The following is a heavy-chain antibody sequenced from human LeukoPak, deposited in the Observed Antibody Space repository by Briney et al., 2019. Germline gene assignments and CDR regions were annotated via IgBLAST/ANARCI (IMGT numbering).Heavy chain of an antibody. J-gene: IGHJ5*02. D-gene: IGHD6-13*01. Sequence: SETLSLTCTISGGSVSDYYWSWIRQPAGKGLEWIGRIYTSGSTNYNPSLKSRVTMSVDTSKNQFSLKLSSVTAADTAVYYCARDVRYSSSWYGFDPWGQGTLVTVSS. CDR3: ARDVRYSSSWYGFDP. CDR1: GGSVSDYY. V-gene: IGHV4-4*07. CDR2: IYTSGST.